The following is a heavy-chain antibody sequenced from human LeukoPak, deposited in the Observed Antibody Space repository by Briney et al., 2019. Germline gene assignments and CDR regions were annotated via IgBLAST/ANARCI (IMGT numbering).Heavy chain of an antibody. J-gene: IGHJ4*02. CDR2: ISGSGGST. CDR3: AKALQWELLFPH. CDR1: GFTFSSYA. V-gene: IGHV3-23*01. D-gene: IGHD1-26*01. Sequence: GGSLRLSCAASGFTFSSYAMSWVRQAPGKGLEWVSAISGSGGSTYYADSVKGRFTISRDNSMNTLYLQMNSLRAEDTAVYYCAKALQWELLFPHWGQGTLVTVSS.